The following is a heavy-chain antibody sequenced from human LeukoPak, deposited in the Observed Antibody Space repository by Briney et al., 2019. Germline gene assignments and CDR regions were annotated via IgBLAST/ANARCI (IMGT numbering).Heavy chain of an antibody. D-gene: IGHD3-22*01. J-gene: IGHJ5*02. Sequence: PSETLSLTCAVYGGSFSGYYWSWIRQPPGKGLEWIGEINHSGSTNYNPSLKSRVTISVDTSKNQFSLKLSSVTAADTAVYYCAREVRQEPSYYYDSSGSNNWFDPWGQGTLVTVSS. CDR3: AREVRQEPSYYYDSSGSNNWFDP. CDR2: INHSGST. V-gene: IGHV4-34*01. CDR1: GGSFSGYY.